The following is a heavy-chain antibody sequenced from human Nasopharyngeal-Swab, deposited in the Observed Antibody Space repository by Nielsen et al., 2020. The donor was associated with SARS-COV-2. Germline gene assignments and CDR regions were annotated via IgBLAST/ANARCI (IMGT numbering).Heavy chain of an antibody. CDR1: GYSFTSYW. V-gene: IGHV5-51*01. J-gene: IGHJ3*02. CDR2: IYPGDSDT. Sequence: KVSCKGSGYSFTSYWIGWVRQMPGKGLEWMGIIYPGDSDTRYGPSFQGQVTISADKSISTAYLQWSSLKASDTAMYYCARHEVGARGAFDIWGQGTMVTVSS. CDR3: ARHEVGARGAFDI. D-gene: IGHD1-26*01.